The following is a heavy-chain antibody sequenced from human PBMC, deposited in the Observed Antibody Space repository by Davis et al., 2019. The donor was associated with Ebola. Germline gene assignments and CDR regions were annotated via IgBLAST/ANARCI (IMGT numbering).Heavy chain of an antibody. CDR1: GFTFSSYA. J-gene: IGHJ4*02. D-gene: IGHD3-3*01. CDR3: ARARGIYDFWRGYGYFDY. Sequence: GESLKISCAASGFTFSSYAMHWVRQAPGKGLEWVAVISYDGSNKYYADSVKGRFTISRDNSKNTQYLQMNSLRAEDTAVYYCARARGIYDFWRGYGYFDYWGQGTLVTVSS. V-gene: IGHV3-30-3*01. CDR2: ISYDGSNK.